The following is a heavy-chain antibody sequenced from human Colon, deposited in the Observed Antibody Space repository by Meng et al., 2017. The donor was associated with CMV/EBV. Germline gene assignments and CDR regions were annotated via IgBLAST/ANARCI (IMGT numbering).Heavy chain of an antibody. CDR2: VYYGGST. D-gene: IGHD6-19*01. J-gene: IGHJ4*02. V-gene: IGHV4-39*01. CDR3: ARHFDSGWTDY. CDR1: GGSISSSNDY. Sequence: CTVSGGSISSSNDYWGWIRQPPGKGLEWIGSVYYGGSTYYNQSLKSRVTISVDTSKNQFSLNLTSVTAADTAVYYCARHFDSGWTDYWGQGNLVTVSS.